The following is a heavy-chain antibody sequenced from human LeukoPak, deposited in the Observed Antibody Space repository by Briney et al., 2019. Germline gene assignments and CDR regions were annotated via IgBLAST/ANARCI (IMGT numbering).Heavy chain of an antibody. CDR3: ARGDRSTGWIY. J-gene: IGHJ4*02. CDR2: ITGGGDKT. Sequence: PGGSLRLSCAVSGFTFSSYVMSWVRQAPGKGLEWVSAITGGGDKTYYLESAKGQFTISRDNSKSTLYLQINSLRAEDTAVYFCARGDRSTGWIYWGQGTLVTVSS. CDR1: GFTFSSYV. D-gene: IGHD2-8*02. V-gene: IGHV3-23*01.